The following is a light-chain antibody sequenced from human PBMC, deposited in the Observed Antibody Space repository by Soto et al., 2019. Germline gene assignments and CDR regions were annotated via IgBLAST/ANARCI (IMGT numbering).Light chain of an antibody. CDR2: EVV. J-gene: IGLJ1*01. Sequence: QSALTQPPSASRSPGQSVTISCTGTKKDVGFYDFVSWYQHHPGKAPRLIIYEVVQRPSGVPDRFSGSKSGNTASLTVSGLQAADEADYFCKSYAGSNTYVFGSGTKVTVL. CDR1: KKDVGFYDF. CDR3: KSYAGSNTYV. V-gene: IGLV2-8*01.